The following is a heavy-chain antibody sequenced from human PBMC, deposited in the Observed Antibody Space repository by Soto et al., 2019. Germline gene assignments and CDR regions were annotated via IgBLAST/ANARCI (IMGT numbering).Heavy chain of an antibody. CDR3: AKGENVRTYSKYHSGLGI. D-gene: IGHD4-4*01. CDR2: ISYDGSNK. J-gene: IGHJ6*01. Sequence: RVPRADSGFTFGDLGRHRVRQATGKGLECVAVISYDGSNKYYADPVKGRFTISRDNSKNTLYLQMHSLRAEDTAVYYCAKGENVRTYSKYHSGLGIRAQATTVTVSS. CDR1: GFTFGDLG. V-gene: IGHV3-30*18.